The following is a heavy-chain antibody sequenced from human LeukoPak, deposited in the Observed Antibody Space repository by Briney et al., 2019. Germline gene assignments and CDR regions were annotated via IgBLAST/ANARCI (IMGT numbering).Heavy chain of an antibody. CDR1: GFTFSSYG. J-gene: IGHJ4*02. CDR2: ISYDGSNK. V-gene: IGHV3-30*18. Sequence: GGSLRLSCAASGFTFSSYGMHWVRQAPGKGLEWVAVISYDGSNKYYADSVEGRFTISRDNSKNTLYLQMNSLRAEDTAVYYCAKFKTVTTFWYFDYWGQGTLVTVSS. CDR3: AKFKTVTTFWYFDY. D-gene: IGHD4-17*01.